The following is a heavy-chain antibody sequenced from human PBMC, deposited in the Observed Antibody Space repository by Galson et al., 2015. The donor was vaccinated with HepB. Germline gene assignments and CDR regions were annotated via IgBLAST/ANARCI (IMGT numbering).Heavy chain of an antibody. D-gene: IGHD5-12*01. J-gene: IGHJ4*02. Sequence: ETLSLTCTVSDGSITGYYWSWIRQPPGKGLEWIGCVLYSGTTNYNPSLRGRAAISVDTSKNQFSLKLNSVTAADTALYYCARSKGGYLVGFDFWGQGILVTVSS. V-gene: IGHV4-59*01. CDR2: VLYSGTT. CDR3: ARSKGGYLVGFDF. CDR1: DGSITGYY.